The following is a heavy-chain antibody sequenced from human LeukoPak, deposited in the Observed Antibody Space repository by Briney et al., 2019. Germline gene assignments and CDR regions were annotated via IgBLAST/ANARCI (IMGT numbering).Heavy chain of an antibody. CDR3: AKGYAYSMDV. CDR2: IRNDGSKK. Sequence: GSPRLSRGASGFTLRYPCQPLVRQGPSQGLEWVAFIRNDGSKKYYGDSVKGRFTISRDNSKNTLDLQMNSLRGEDTAEYYCAKGYAYSMDVWGQGTTVTVSS. J-gene: IGHJ6*02. V-gene: IGHV3-30*02. CDR1: GFTLRYPC. D-gene: IGHD2-8*01.